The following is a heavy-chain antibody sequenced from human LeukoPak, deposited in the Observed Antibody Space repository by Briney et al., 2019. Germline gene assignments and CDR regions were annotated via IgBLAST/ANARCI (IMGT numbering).Heavy chain of an antibody. CDR3: ARWDSYGGPSFDY. V-gene: IGHV1-69*13. D-gene: IGHD4-23*01. J-gene: IGHJ4*02. Sequence: SVKVSCKASGGTFSSYAISWVRQAPGQGLEWMGGIIPIFGTANYAQKFQGRVTITADESTSTAYMELSSLRSEDTAVYYCARWDSYGGPSFDYWGQGTLVTVSS. CDR1: GGTFSSYA. CDR2: IIPIFGTA.